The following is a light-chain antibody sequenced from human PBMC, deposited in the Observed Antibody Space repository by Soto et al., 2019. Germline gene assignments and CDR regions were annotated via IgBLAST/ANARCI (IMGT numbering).Light chain of an antibody. V-gene: IGLV2-14*01. J-gene: IGLJ1*01. Sequence: QSALTQPASVSGSPGQSITISCTGTSSDVGGYNYVSWYQRHPGKAPKLITYDVSNRPSGVSNRFSGSKSGNTASLTISGLQAEDEADYYCSSYTSSTSYVFGTGTKVTVL. CDR3: SSYTSSTSYV. CDR1: SSDVGGYNY. CDR2: DVS.